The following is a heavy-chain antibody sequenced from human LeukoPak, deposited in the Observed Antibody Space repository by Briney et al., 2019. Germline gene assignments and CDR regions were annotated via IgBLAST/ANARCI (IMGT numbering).Heavy chain of an antibody. CDR1: GFTFSSYA. CDR3: AKYAGDDILTGYYNNCFDP. J-gene: IGHJ5*02. D-gene: IGHD3-9*01. Sequence: GGALRLSCAASGFTFSSYAMSWVRQAPGKGLEWVSAIIGSGGSTYYADSVKGRFTISRDNSKNTLYLPMHHLRVEDTEVYDCAKYAGDDILTGYYNNCFDPWGQGTLVTVSS. CDR2: IIGSGGST. V-gene: IGHV3-23*01.